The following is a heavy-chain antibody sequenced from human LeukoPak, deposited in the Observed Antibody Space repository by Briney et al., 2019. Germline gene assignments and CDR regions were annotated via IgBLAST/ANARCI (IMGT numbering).Heavy chain of an antibody. Sequence: GGSLRLSCAASGFTVSSNYMSWVRQAPGKGLEWVSVIYSGGSTYYADSVKGRFTISRDNSKNTLYLQMNSLRAEDTAVYYCAKDPIAAAGTREYFQHWGQGTLVTVSS. V-gene: IGHV3-66*01. D-gene: IGHD6-13*01. CDR3: AKDPIAAAGTREYFQH. CDR2: IYSGGST. CDR1: GFTVSSNY. J-gene: IGHJ1*01.